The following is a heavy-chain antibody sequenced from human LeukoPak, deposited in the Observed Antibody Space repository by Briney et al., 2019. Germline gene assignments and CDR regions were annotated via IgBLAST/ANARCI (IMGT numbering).Heavy chain of an antibody. V-gene: IGHV4-4*07. CDR1: DDSVSTRNYY. CDR3: ARSATGGELNWLDP. CDR2: IFTSGST. D-gene: IGHD1-1*01. Sequence: SETLSLTCTVSDDSVSTRNYYWNWIRQPAGKGLEWIGRIFTSGSTNYSPSLKGRVAISLDKSRNQFSLKMTSWTAADTAVYFCARSATGGELNWLDPWGQGTLVTVSS. J-gene: IGHJ5*02.